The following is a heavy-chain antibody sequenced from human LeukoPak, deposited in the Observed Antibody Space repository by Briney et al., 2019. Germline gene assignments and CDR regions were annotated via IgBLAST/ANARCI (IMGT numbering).Heavy chain of an antibody. CDR1: GYTFTSYD. V-gene: IGHV1-8*01. D-gene: IGHD3-22*01. CDR2: MNPNSGNT. J-gene: IGHJ4*02. Sequence: ASVKVSCKASGYTFTSYDINWVRQATGQGLEWMGWMNPNSGNTGYAQKFQGRVTMTRNTSISTACMELSSLRSEDTAVYYCARAGLVVAYYYDSSGYSGFDYCGQGTLVTVSS. CDR3: ARAGLVVAYYYDSSGYSGFDY.